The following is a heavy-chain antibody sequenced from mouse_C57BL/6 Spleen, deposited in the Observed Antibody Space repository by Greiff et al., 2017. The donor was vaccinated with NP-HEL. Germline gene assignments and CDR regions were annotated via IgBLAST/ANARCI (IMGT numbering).Heavy chain of an antibody. V-gene: IGHV5-17*01. CDR2: ISSGSSTI. J-gene: IGHJ3*01. CDR3: ARPLIYYDYDGFAY. CDR1: GFTFSDYG. Sequence: DVKLVESGGGLVKPGGSLKLSCAASGFTFSDYGMHWVRQAPEKGLEWVAYISSGSSTIYYADTVKGQFTISRDNAKNTLFLQMTSLRSEDTAMYYCARPLIYYDYDGFAYWGQGTLVTVSA. D-gene: IGHD2-4*01.